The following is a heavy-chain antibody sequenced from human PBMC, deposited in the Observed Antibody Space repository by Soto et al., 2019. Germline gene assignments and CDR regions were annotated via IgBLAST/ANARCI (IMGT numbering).Heavy chain of an antibody. CDR3: ASELGYCSGGSCYL. CDR2: ISSSSSTI. Sequence: GGSLRLSCAASGFTFSSYSMNWVRQAPGKGLEWVSYISSSSSTIYYADSVKGRFTISRDNAKNSLYLQMNSLRAEDTAVYYCASELGYCSGGSCYLWGQGTLVTVSS. V-gene: IGHV3-48*01. D-gene: IGHD2-15*01. J-gene: IGHJ5*02. CDR1: GFTFSSYS.